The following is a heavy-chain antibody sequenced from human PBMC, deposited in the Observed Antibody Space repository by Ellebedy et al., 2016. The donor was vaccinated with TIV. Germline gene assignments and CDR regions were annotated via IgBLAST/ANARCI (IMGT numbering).Heavy chain of an antibody. J-gene: IGHJ5*02. CDR1: GFTFRDYY. CDR3: ARDPGGGGDYGYNWFDP. Sequence: GESLKISCAASGFTFRDYYMTWIRQAPGKGLEWVADISNSGGTIFYADSVKGRFTVSRDNAENSVHLQMDSLRVDDTAVYYCARDPGGGGDYGYNWFDPWGQGTLVTVSS. D-gene: IGHD3-16*01. CDR2: ISNSGGTI. V-gene: IGHV3-11*04.